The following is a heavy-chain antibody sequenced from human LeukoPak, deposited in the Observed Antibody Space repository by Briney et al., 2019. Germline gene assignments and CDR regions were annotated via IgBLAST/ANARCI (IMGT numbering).Heavy chain of an antibody. V-gene: IGHV3-53*01. D-gene: IGHD6-19*01. CDR2: IYSGGST. CDR1: GFTVSSNY. Sequence: GGSLRLSCAAPGFTVSSNYMSWVRQAPGKGLEWVSVIYSGGSTYYADSVKGRFTISRDNSKNTLYLQMNSLRAEDTAVYYCARANVAVAGAAPFDYWGQGTLVTVSS. J-gene: IGHJ4*02. CDR3: ARANVAVAGAAPFDY.